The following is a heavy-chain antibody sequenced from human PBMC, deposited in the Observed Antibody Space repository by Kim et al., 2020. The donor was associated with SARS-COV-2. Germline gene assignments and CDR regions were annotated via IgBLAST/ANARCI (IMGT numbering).Heavy chain of an antibody. D-gene: IGHD4-4*01. J-gene: IGHJ4*02. CDR2: T. CDR3: ARGPYSDYFDY. Sequence: THYNPSLTSRVTISVDRSKNQFSLTLTSVTAADTAVYYCARGPYSDYFDYWGQGTLVTVSS. V-gene: IGHV4-30-2*01.